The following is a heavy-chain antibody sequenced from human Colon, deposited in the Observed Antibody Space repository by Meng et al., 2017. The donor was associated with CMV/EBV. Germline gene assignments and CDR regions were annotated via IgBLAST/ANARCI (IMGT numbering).Heavy chain of an antibody. V-gene: IGHV1-2*02. D-gene: IGHD2-15*01. CDR2: FNLDSNSR. Sequence: ASVKVSCKASGYTGYYIHWVRQAPGRGLEWMGWFNLDSNSRDYARKFQGRVSMTRDTSLNSVSMELSGLTFDDTAIYYCARVVADSYGLDVWGQGTLVTVSS. CDR3: ARVVADSYGLDV. J-gene: IGHJ6*02. CDR1: GYTGYY.